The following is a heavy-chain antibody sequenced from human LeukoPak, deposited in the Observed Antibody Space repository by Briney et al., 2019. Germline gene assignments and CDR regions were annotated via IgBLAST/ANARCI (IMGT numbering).Heavy chain of an antibody. V-gene: IGHV1-2*06. D-gene: IGHD1-26*01. J-gene: IGHJ4*02. CDR1: EYIFTGYY. Sequence: ASVKVSCKASEYIFTGYYMHWVRQAPGQGLEWMGRINPNNGATNYAQKFRGRVTITGDTSINTAYMELSSLRSDDTAVYYCTRESGNYHGNDYWGQGTLVTVSS. CDR2: INPNNGAT. CDR3: TRESGNYHGNDY.